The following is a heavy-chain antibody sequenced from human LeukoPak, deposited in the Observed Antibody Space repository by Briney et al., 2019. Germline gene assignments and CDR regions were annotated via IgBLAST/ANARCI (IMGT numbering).Heavy chain of an antibody. CDR1: GLTFSNDF. Sequence: GGSLRLSCAASGLTFSNDFITWVRQAPGKGLEWVANMKFDGTDIHYVDSVKGRFTISSDNARNSLYLQMNSLRAEDTAVYYCARGPPLFDPWGQGTLVAVSS. V-gene: IGHV3-7*01. CDR3: ARGPPLFDP. CDR2: MKFDGTDI. J-gene: IGHJ5*02.